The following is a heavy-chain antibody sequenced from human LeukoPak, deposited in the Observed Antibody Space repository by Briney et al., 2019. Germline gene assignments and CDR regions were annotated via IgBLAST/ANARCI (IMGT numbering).Heavy chain of an antibody. Sequence: GGSLRLSCAASGFTFSSYAMSWVRQAPGKGLKWVSAISGSGGSTYYADSVKGRFTISRDNSKNTLYLQMNSLKTEDTAMYYCAKDGGDVQYFDNWGQGTLVTVSS. D-gene: IGHD2-21*02. J-gene: IGHJ4*02. V-gene: IGHV3-23*01. CDR3: AKDGGDVQYFDN. CDR2: ISGSGGST. CDR1: GFTFSSYA.